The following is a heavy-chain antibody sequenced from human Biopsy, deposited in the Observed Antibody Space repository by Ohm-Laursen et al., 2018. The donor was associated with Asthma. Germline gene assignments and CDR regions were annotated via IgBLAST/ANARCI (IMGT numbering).Heavy chain of an antibody. CDR1: GVALSGYT. D-gene: IGHD2/OR15-2a*01. J-gene: IGHJ4*01. CDR3: AAGRTSLQGESLI. V-gene: IGHV1-58*01. CDR2: IDFASGAT. Sequence: GVSVKVSCNASGVALSGYTFEWVRQARGLGLEWIAWIDFASGATNYAQNFQDRLTVTRDMSAGSVSMELRGLSSTDTAVYYCAAGRTSLQGESLIWGQGTLVSVSS.